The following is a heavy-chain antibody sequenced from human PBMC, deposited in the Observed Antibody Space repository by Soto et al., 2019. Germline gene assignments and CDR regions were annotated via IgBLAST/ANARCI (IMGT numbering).Heavy chain of an antibody. CDR1: GGTFSSYA. Sequence: SVQVSCKGSGGTFSSYAISWVRQAPGQGLEWMGGIIPIFGTANYAQKFQGRVTITADESTSTAYMELSSLRSEDTAVYYCARDVVEMATSNYFDYWGQGTLVTVSS. V-gene: IGHV1-69*13. J-gene: IGHJ4*02. CDR3: ARDVVEMATSNYFDY. CDR2: IIPIFGTA.